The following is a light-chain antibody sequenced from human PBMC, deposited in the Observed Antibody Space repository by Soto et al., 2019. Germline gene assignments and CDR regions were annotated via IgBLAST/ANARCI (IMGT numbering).Light chain of an antibody. CDR2: DAS. CDR1: ESVGDY. Sequence: EIVLTQSPATLSLSLGERATLSCRASESVGDYFARYQQQPGQPPRLLISDASNRAAGIPARFSGSGSGTDFTLTISSLEPEAFAVHYCQQRGNHYTFGQGTKLEIK. J-gene: IGKJ2*01. V-gene: IGKV3-11*01. CDR3: QQRGNHYT.